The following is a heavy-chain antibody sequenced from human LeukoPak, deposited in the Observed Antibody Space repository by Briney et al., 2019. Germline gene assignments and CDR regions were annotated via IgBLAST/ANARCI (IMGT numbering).Heavy chain of an antibody. D-gene: IGHD5-12*01. J-gene: IGHJ4*02. Sequence: GGSLRLSCAASGITFSSYDMNWVRQAPGKGLEWVSSISRSSGYIYYADSVKGRFTISRDNAKNSLYLQMNSLRAEDTAVYYCARETSRYSGYDNYLDYWGQGTLVTVSS. CDR1: GITFSSYD. CDR2: ISRSSGYI. CDR3: ARETSRYSGYDNYLDY. V-gene: IGHV3-21*01.